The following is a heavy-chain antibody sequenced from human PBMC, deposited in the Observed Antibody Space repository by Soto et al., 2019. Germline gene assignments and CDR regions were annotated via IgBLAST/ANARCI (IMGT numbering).Heavy chain of an antibody. Sequence: QVQLVESGGGVVQPGRSLRLSCAASGFTFSSYGMHWVRQAPGKGLEWVAVIWYDGSNKYYADSVKGRFTISRDNSKNTLYLHMNSMRAEDTAVYYCARGGVDDAFDIWGQGTMVTVSS. CDR3: ARGGVDDAFDI. V-gene: IGHV3-33*01. J-gene: IGHJ3*02. CDR2: IWYDGSNK. CDR1: GFTFSSYG.